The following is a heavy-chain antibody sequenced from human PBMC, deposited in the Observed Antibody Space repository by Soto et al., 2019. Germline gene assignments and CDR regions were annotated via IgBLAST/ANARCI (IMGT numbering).Heavy chain of an antibody. D-gene: IGHD3-22*01. CDR2: ISYDGSNK. Sequence: GGSLRLSCAASGFTFGIYGMHWVRQALGKGLEWVAVISYDGSNKYYAGSVKGRFTISRDNSKNTLYLQMNSLRAEDTAVYYCAKVSYYDSSGSLDAFDIWGQGTMVTVSS. J-gene: IGHJ3*02. CDR3: AKVSYYDSSGSLDAFDI. CDR1: GFTFGIYG. V-gene: IGHV3-30*18.